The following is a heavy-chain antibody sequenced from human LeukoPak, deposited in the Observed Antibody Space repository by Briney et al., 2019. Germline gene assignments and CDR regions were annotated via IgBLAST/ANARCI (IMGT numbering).Heavy chain of an antibody. J-gene: IGHJ4*02. D-gene: IGHD1-26*01. CDR1: GGSFSGYY. CDR2: INHSGST. Sequence: SETLSLTCPVYGGSFSGYYWSWIRQPPGKGLEWIGEINHSGSTNYNPSLKSRVTISVDTSKNQFSLKLSSVTAADTAVYYCAIVGGSYPYWGQGTLVTVSS. V-gene: IGHV4-34*01. CDR3: AIVGGSYPY.